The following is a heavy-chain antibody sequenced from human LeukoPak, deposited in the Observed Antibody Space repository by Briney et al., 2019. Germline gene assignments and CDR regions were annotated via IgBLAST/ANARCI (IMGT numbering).Heavy chain of an antibody. J-gene: IGHJ5*02. Sequence: SETLSLTCTVSGGSISSGGYYWSWIRQHPGRGLEWIGYICYSGSTYYNPSLKSRVTISVDTSKNQFSLKLSSVTAADTAVYYCAREEVTMVRGVISHWFDPWGQGTLVTVSS. CDR3: AREEVTMVRGVISHWFDP. D-gene: IGHD3-10*01. V-gene: IGHV4-31*03. CDR2: ICYSGST. CDR1: GGSISSGGYY.